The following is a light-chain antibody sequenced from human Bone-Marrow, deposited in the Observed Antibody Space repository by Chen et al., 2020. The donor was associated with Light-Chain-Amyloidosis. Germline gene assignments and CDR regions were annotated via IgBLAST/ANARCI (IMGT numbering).Light chain of an antibody. V-gene: IGKV3-20*01. J-gene: IGKJ1*01. CDR3: QQYGSSPT. Sequence: EIVLTQSPGTLSLSPGETAILSGRASQSVSSSYLGWYQQIPGQAPRLPVYGASTRAAGIPDRFSGSGSGTDFTLTISRLESEDFAVYYCQQYGSSPTFGQGTKVEIK. CDR1: QSVSSSY. CDR2: GAS.